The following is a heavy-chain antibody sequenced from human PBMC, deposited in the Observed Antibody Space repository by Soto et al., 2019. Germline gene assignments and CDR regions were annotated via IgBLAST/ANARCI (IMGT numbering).Heavy chain of an antibody. CDR2: IYYSGST. J-gene: IGHJ6*02. Sequence: SETLSLTCTVSGGSISSGGYYWSWIRQHPGKGLEWIGYIYYSGSTYYNPSLKSRVTISVDTSKNQFSLKLSSVTAADTAVYYRARVCGGDCHYGMDVWGQGTTVTVS. CDR1: GGSISSGGYY. D-gene: IGHD2-21*02. V-gene: IGHV4-31*03. CDR3: ARVCGGDCHYGMDV.